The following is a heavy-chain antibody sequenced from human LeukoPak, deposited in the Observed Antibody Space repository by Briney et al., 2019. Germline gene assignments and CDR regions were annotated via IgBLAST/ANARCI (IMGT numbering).Heavy chain of an antibody. CDR3: ARQRITMVRGVIGAFDI. J-gene: IGHJ3*02. Sequence: PSETLSLTCTVSGGSLSSYYWSWIRQPPGKGLEWIGYIYYSGSTNYNPSLKSRVTISVDTSKNQFSLKLSSVTAADTAVYYCARQRITMVRGVIGAFDIWGQGTMVTVSS. CDR2: IYYSGST. D-gene: IGHD3-10*01. CDR1: GGSLSSYY. V-gene: IGHV4-59*08.